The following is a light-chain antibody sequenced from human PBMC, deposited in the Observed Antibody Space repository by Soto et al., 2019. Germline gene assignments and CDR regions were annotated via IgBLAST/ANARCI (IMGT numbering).Light chain of an antibody. Sequence: QSVLTQPASVSGSPGQSITISCTGTSSDVGGYNYVSWYQQHPGKAPKLMIYDVSNRPSVVSNRFSGSKSGNTASLTISGLQAEDEADYYCSSYTSSSTLDVVFGGGTQLTVL. CDR3: SSYTSSSTLDVV. CDR2: DVS. V-gene: IGLV2-14*01. CDR1: SSDVGGYNY. J-gene: IGLJ2*01.